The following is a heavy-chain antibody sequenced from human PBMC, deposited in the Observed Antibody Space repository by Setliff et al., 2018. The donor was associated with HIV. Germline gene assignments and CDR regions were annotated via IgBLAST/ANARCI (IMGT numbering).Heavy chain of an antibody. D-gene: IGHD5-12*01. J-gene: IGHJ6*02. CDR1: GFSFRNSFYL. CDR2: IYHSGST. Sequence: SETLSLTCNVSGFSFRNSFYLWCWIRQPPGKGLEWIGYIYHSGSTYYNPSLKSRVTISVDRSKNQFSLKLSSVTAADTAMYFCARDHGVATVVMDYYSGMDVWGPGTTVTVSS. CDR3: ARDHGVATVVMDYYSGMDV. V-gene: IGHV4-30-2*01.